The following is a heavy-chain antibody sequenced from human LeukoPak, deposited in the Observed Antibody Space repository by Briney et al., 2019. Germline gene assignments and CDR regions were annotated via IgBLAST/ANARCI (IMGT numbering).Heavy chain of an antibody. CDR2: IYYSGST. J-gene: IGHJ4*02. CDR1: GGSISSGSYY. D-gene: IGHD5-18*01. Sequence: SQTLSLTCTVSGGSISSGSYYWGWIRQPPGKGLEWIGSIYYSGSTYYNPSLKSRVTISVDTSKNQVSLNLTSVNAADTAVYYCARDLDTNRWVTFDYWGQGALVAVSS. V-gene: IGHV4-39*07. CDR3: ARDLDTNRWVTFDY.